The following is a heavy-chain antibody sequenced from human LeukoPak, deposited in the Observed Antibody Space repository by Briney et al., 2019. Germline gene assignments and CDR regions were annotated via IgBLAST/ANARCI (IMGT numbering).Heavy chain of an antibody. CDR3: TTRLCDYGDYFDY. CDR2: ITSKAHAGTT. V-gene: IGHV3-15*01. CDR1: GPTFKNAW. Sequence: PGGSLRLSCAASGPTFKNAWMSWVRQAPGKGLEWVGGITSKAHAGTTAYAAPVKDRFTSSRDDSNDTQYLQTNSLKTEDTAVYYCTTRLCDYGDYFDYWGQGTLVTVSS. D-gene: IGHD4-17*01. J-gene: IGHJ4*02.